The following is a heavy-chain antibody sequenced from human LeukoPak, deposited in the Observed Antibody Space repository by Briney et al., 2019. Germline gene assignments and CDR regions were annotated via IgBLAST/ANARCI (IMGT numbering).Heavy chain of an antibody. CDR3: ARGGNCSGGSCYSDRGWFDP. Sequence: SETLSLTCTVSGDSISSYYWNWIRQPPGKGLEYIGYIYYSGSTSYNPSLKSRVTISVDMSKNQFSLKLSSVTAADTAVYYCARGGNCSGGSCYSDRGWFDPWGQGTLVTVSS. V-gene: IGHV4-59*01. CDR1: GDSISSYY. CDR2: IYYSGST. J-gene: IGHJ5*02. D-gene: IGHD2-15*01.